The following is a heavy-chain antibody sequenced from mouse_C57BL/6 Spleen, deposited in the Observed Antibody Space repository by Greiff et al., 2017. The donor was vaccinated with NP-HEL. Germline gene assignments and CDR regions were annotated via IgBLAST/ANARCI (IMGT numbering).Heavy chain of an antibody. CDR1: GFTFTDYY. CDR3: ARYISRHAMDY. V-gene: IGHV7-3*01. CDR2: IRNKANGYTT. J-gene: IGHJ4*01. Sequence: EVKLEESGGGLVQPGGSLSLSCAASGFTFTDYYMSWVRQPPGKALEWLGFIRNKANGYTTEYSASVKGRFTISRDNSQSILYLQMNALRDEDSATYYCARYISRHAMDYWGQGTSVTVSS.